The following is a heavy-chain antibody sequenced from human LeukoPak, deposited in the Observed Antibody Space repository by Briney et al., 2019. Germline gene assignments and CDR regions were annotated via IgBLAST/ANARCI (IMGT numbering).Heavy chain of an antibody. CDR3: AKDRDPGSYYGMDV. J-gene: IGHJ6*02. CDR1: GFTFSSYA. D-gene: IGHD3-10*01. V-gene: IGHV3-23*01. CDR2: ISGSGGST. Sequence: PGASLRLSCAASGFTFSSYAMSWVRQAPGKGLEWVSVISGSGGSTDYADSVKGRFTISRDNSKNTLYLQMNSLRAEDRAVYYCAKDRDPGSYYGMDVRGQGTTVTVSS.